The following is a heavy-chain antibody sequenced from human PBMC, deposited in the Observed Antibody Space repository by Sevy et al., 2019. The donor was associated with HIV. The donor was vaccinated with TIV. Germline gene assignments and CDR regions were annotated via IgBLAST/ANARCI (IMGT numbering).Heavy chain of an antibody. V-gene: IGHV3-9*01. CDR3: ARGSAVLSATIWDGFDY. CDR2: ISWNSAFI. Sequence: GGSLRLSCAASGFTFDDYAMHWVRQAPGKGLEWVSGISWNSAFIGYADSVKGRLTISRDNAKNSLYLQMNSLRAEDTAVYYCARGSAVLSATIWDGFDYWGQGTLVTVSS. J-gene: IGHJ4*02. CDR1: GFTFDDYA. D-gene: IGHD2-2*02.